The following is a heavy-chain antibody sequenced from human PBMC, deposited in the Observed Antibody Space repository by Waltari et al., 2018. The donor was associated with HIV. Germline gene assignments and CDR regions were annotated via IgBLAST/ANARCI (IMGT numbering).Heavy chain of an antibody. CDR2: ICNIGGST. CDR3: AKDLSSISMIIPRSYFDY. V-gene: IGHV3-23*01. J-gene: IGHJ4*02. Sequence: EVQLLESGGGLVQPGGSLRLSCAASGFTFSSYAMSWVRQAPGKGLEWVSAICNIGGSTYYADSVKGRFSISRDNSKNTLYLQMNSLRDEDTAVYYCAKDLSSISMIIPRSYFDYWGQGTLVTVSS. D-gene: IGHD3-22*01. CDR1: GFTFSSYA.